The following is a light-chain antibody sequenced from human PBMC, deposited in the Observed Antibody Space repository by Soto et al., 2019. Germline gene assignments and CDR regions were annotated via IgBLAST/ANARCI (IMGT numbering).Light chain of an antibody. Sequence: EIVLTQSPATLPLPPGERATLSCRASQTINNFLAWYQQKPGQAPSLLIYDASTRAPGIPGRFSGSGSGTDFTLTITSLEPDDFAVYHCQQRSTGTFGGGTKVDIK. CDR2: DAS. CDR1: QTINNF. J-gene: IGKJ4*01. CDR3: QQRSTGT. V-gene: IGKV3-11*01.